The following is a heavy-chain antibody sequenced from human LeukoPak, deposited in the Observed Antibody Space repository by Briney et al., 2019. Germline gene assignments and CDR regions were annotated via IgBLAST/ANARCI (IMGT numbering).Heavy chain of an antibody. Sequence: RSLRLSCTSVGFSFGDYAVSWFRQAPGKGLEWVGYISSKAFGATPQYAPSVRGRFTISRDDSKSIAHLQMNSLKTEDTAVYYCTRNTVTVHFDYWGQGTPVTVSS. CDR2: ISSKAFGATP. CDR1: GFSFGDYA. CDR3: TRNTVTVHFDY. J-gene: IGHJ4*02. V-gene: IGHV3-49*03. D-gene: IGHD4-17*01.